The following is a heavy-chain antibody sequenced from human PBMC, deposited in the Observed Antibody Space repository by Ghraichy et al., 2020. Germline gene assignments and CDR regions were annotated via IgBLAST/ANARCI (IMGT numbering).Heavy chain of an antibody. D-gene: IGHD1-20*01. CDR1: GLNFNDFA. CDR2: ISSNGRST. V-gene: IGHV3-64*01. Sequence: GGSLRLSCAASGLNFNDFAIHWVRQAPGKGLEHVSGISSNGRSTYHAKSVKGRFTISRDTSNNTVYLQMAGLRADDVAVYYCVRGAKNNNFPPEYFQSWGLGTLVTVSS. CDR3: VRGAKNNNFPPEYFQS. J-gene: IGHJ1*01.